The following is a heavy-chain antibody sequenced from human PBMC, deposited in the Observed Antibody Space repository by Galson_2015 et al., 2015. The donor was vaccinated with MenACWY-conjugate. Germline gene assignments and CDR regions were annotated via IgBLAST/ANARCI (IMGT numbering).Heavy chain of an antibody. D-gene: IGHD1-26*01. CDR1: GFTFSSNW. Sequence: SLRLSCAASGFTFSSNWMHWVRQAPGKGLVWVSRINSDGSSTNYADSVKGRFTISRDNAKNTLYLQMNSLRAEDTAVYYCVRVGEVGGTRNGFDYWGQGTLVTVSS. V-gene: IGHV3-74*01. J-gene: IGHJ4*02. CDR3: VRVGEVGGTRNGFDY. CDR2: INSDGSST.